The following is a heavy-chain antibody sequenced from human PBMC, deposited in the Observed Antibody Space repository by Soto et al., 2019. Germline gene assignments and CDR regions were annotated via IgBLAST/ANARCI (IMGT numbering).Heavy chain of an antibody. CDR1: GFTFSSYA. J-gene: IGHJ4*02. CDR3: ARRPDYFDY. CDR2: NSASGGST. V-gene: IGHV3-23*01. Sequence: GGSLRLSCAASGFTFSSYAMSWVRQAPGKGLEWVSTNSASGGSTNYADSVKGRFTISRDNSKNTLYLQMNGLRAEDTAVYYCARRPDYFDYWGQGALVTVSS.